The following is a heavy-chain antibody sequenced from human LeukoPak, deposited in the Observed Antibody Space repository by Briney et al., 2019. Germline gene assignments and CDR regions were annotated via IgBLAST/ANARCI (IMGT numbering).Heavy chain of an antibody. V-gene: IGHV5-51*01. CDR3: ARDAYGSGSYYNWFDP. J-gene: IGHJ5*02. D-gene: IGHD3-10*01. CDR1: GYSFTSYW. CDR2: IYPGDSDT. Sequence: GESLKISCKGSGYSFTSYWIGWVRQMPGKGLEWMGIIYPGDSDTRYSPSFQGQVTISADKSISTAYLQWSSLKASGTAMYYCARDAYGSGSYYNWFDPWGQGTLVTVSS.